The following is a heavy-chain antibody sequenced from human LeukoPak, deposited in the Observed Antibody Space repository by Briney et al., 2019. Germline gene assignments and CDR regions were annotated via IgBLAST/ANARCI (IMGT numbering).Heavy chain of an antibody. V-gene: IGHV4-61*02. D-gene: IGHD1-20*01. CDR1: GGSISSGSYY. CDR2: IYTSGST. Sequence: SETLSLTCTVSGGSISSGSYYWRWIRQPAGKGVEWIGRIYTSGSTNYNPSLKSRVTISVDTSKNQFSLKLSSVTAADTAVYYCARDSGITGTPDYWGQGTLVTVSS. CDR3: ARDSGITGTPDY. J-gene: IGHJ4*02.